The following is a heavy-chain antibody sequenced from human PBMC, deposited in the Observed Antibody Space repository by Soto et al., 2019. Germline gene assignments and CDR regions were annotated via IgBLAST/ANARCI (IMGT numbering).Heavy chain of an antibody. Sequence: QVQLVESGGGVVQPGRSLRLSCVASGFTFSSSGMHWVRQAPGTGLEWVAVTSYDGSNGYYADSVRGRFTISRDNSKNTLYLQMNSLRAEDTAVYYGSRSPPAVAGYFDYWGPGTLVTVSS. CDR3: SRSPPAVAGYFDY. CDR2: TSYDGSNG. V-gene: IGHV3-30*03. J-gene: IGHJ4*02. D-gene: IGHD6-19*01. CDR1: GFTFSSSG.